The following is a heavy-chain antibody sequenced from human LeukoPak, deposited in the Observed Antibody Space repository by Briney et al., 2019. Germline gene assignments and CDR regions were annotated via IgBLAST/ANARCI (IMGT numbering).Heavy chain of an antibody. J-gene: IGHJ4*02. D-gene: IGHD3-10*01. V-gene: IGHV1-2*02. CDR2: INPNSGGT. Sequence: GASVKVSCKASGYIFTDHFMQWLRHAPGQGLEWMGWINPNSGGTSYAQKFKGRVTMTRDTSISTVYMELSRLGSDDTAVYYCARDYELGTPGSAYEFFDYWGQGTLVTVSS. CDR1: GYIFTDHF. CDR3: ARDYELGTPGSAYEFFDY.